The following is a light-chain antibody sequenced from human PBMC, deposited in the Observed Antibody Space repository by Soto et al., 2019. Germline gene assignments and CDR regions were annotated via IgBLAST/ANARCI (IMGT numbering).Light chain of an antibody. Sequence: DIQMTQSPSSLSASLGDSVTITCQASHDISNYLNWYQHKPGKAPKLLIYDVSNLEAGVPSRFSGSGSGTDFVLTISSLQPEDSATYYCQKYDNLLLSFGGGTRVEIK. CDR2: DVS. CDR1: HDISNY. J-gene: IGKJ4*01. CDR3: QKYDNLLLS. V-gene: IGKV1-33*01.